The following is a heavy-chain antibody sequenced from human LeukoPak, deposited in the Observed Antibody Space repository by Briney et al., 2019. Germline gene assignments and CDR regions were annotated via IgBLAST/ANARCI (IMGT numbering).Heavy chain of an antibody. CDR1: GYTFTSYG. CDR3: ARVSPIDFWSGFYMDV. Sequence: ASVKVSCKASGYTFTSYGISWVRQAPGQGLEWMGWISAYNGNTNYAQKLQDRVTMTTDTSTSTAYMELRSLRSDDTAVYYCARVSPIDFWSGFYMDVWGKGTTVTVSS. V-gene: IGHV1-18*01. D-gene: IGHD3-3*01. J-gene: IGHJ6*03. CDR2: ISAYNGNT.